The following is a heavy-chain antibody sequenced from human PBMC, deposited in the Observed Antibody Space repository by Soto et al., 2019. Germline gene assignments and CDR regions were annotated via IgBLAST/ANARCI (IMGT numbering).Heavy chain of an antibody. Sequence: GSLRLTCAASGFTFSSYDMSWVRQSPGKGLEWVSAISGSGGSTYYADSVKGRFTISRDNSKNTLYLQKNSLRAEDTAVYYCAKVGAAVAGYYYYYGMEVWGQGTTVTVSS. V-gene: IGHV3-23*01. J-gene: IGHJ6*02. CDR3: AKVGAAVAGYYYYYGMEV. CDR2: ISGSGGST. CDR1: GFTFSSYD. D-gene: IGHD6-19*01.